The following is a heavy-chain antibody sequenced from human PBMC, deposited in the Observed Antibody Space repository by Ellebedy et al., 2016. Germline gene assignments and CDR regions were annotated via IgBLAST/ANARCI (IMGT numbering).Heavy chain of an antibody. CDR1: GGSISSSSYY. D-gene: IGHD3-16*01. CDR3: ARLKEVGAFDI. V-gene: IGHV4-39*01. CDR2: IYYSGST. Sequence: SETLSLTCTVSGGSISSSSYYWGWIRQPPGKGLEWIGSIYYSGSTYYNPSLKSRVTISVDTSKNQFSLKLSSVTAADTAVYYCARLKEVGAFDIWGQGTMVTVSS. J-gene: IGHJ3*02.